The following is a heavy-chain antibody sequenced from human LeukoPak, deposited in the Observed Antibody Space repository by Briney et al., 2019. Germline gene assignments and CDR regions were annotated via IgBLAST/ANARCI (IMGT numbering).Heavy chain of an antibody. V-gene: IGHV3-48*01. CDR3: VIESGSHCGPGACYGPYFDY. Sequence: GGSLRLSCAASGFSFSTSSMSWVRQTPGKELEWISYIRGSSTTIYYADSVKGRFTISRDNARNSLYLQMNDLRAEDTGVYFCVIESGSHCGPGACYGPYFDYWGQGSLVTVSS. J-gene: IGHJ4*02. CDR1: GFSFSTSS. CDR2: IRGSSTTI. D-gene: IGHD2-2*01.